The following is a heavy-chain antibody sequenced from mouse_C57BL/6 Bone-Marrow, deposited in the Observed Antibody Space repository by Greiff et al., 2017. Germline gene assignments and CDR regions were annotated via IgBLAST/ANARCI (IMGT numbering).Heavy chain of an antibody. Sequence: VHVKQSGAELVRPGASVKLSCTASGFNIKDDYMHWVKQRPEQGLEWIGWIDPENGDTEYASKFQGKATITADTSSNTAYLQLSSLTSEDTAVYYCTTVVQYWGQGTTLTVSS. CDR2: IDPENGDT. D-gene: IGHD1-1*01. CDR1: GFNIKDDY. CDR3: TTVVQY. J-gene: IGHJ2*01. V-gene: IGHV14-4*01.